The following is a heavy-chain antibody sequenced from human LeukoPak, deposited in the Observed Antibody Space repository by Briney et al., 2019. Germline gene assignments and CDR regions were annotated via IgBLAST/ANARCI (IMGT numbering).Heavy chain of an antibody. Sequence: GGSLRLSCAASGFTFSSYAMSWVRQAPGKGLEWVSAISGSGGSTYYADSVKGRFTISRDNAKNSLYLQMNSLRAEDTAVYYCARETIFGWFDPWGQGTLVTVSS. CDR2: ISGSGGST. J-gene: IGHJ5*02. V-gene: IGHV3-23*01. D-gene: IGHD3-3*01. CDR3: ARETIFGWFDP. CDR1: GFTFSSYA.